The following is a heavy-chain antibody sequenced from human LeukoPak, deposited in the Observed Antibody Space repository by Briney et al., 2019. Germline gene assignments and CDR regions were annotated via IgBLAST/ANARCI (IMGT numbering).Heavy chain of an antibody. CDR3: ARDVAGSWAFES. V-gene: IGHV3-23*01. CDR1: GFTFSSYA. Sequence: GGSLRLSCAASGFTFSSYAMSWVRQAPGKGLEWVSAISGSGGSTYYADSVKGRFTISRDNSKNTLYLQMNSLRAEDTAVYYCARDVAGSWAFESWGQGTLVTVSS. J-gene: IGHJ4*02. CDR2: ISGSGGST. D-gene: IGHD6-13*01.